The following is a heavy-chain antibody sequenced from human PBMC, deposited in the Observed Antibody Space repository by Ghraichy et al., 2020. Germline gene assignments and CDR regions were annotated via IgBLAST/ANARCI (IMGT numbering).Heavy chain of an antibody. CDR1: GGSINSLYY. J-gene: IGHJ6*02. CDR3: ASRVGDTPNYYNAMDV. CDR2: MYHDGHT. Sequence: SETLSLTCTVSGGSINSLYYWGWIRQSPGKGLEWIGSMYHDGHTYYSPSIKSRVTISVDMSKKQFSLKVDSVTATDTAVYFCASRVGDTPNYYNAMDVWGQGTTVTVS. D-gene: IGHD1-26*01. V-gene: IGHV4-38-2*02.